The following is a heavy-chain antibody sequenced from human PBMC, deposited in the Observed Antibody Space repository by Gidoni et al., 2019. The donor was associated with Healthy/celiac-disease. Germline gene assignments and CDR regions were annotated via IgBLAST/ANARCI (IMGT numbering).Heavy chain of an antibody. V-gene: IGHV3-7*01. J-gene: IGHJ6*02. D-gene: IGHD3-10*01. Sequence: EVQLVESGGGLVQPGGSLRLSCAASGFTFSSYWMSWVRQAPGKGLEWVANIKQDGSEKYYVDSVKGRFTISRDNAKNSLYLQMNSLRAEDTAVYYCASTPYGSGSYYIPRPNYYYYYGMDVWGQGTTVTVSS. CDR1: GFTFSSYW. CDR3: ASTPYGSGSYYIPRPNYYYYYGMDV. CDR2: IKQDGSEK.